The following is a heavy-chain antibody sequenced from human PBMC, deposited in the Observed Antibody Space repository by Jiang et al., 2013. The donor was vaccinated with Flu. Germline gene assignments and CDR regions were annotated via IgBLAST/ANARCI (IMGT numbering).Heavy chain of an antibody. D-gene: IGHD6-13*01. CDR2: ITPFNGNT. CDR3: AGSSWYGGNWFDP. CDR1: GYTFTYRY. J-gene: IGHJ5*02. V-gene: IGHV1-45*02. Sequence: KASGYTFTYRYLHWVRQAPGQALEWMGWITPFNGNTNYAQKFQDRVTITRDRSMSTAYMELSSLRSEDTALYYCAGSSWYGGNWFDPWGQGTLVTVSS.